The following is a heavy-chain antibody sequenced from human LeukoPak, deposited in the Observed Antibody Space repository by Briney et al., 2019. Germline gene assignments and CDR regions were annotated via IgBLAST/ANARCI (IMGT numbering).Heavy chain of an antibody. CDR1: GYTFTGYY. CDR3: ARGAYYFGSGSYVY. CDR2: INPNSGGT. D-gene: IGHD3-10*01. V-gene: IGHV1-2*02. Sequence: VASVKVSCKASGYTFTGYYMHWVRQAPGQGLEWMGWINPNSGGTNYAQKFQGRVTMTRDTSISTAYMELSRLRSDDTAVYYCARGAYYFGSGSYVYWGQGTLVTVSS. J-gene: IGHJ4*02.